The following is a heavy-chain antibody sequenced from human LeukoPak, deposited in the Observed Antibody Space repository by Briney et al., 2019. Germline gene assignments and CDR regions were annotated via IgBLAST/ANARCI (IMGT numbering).Heavy chain of an antibody. J-gene: IGHJ2*01. CDR2: ISAYNGNT. CDR1: GYTFTSYG. CDR3: ATGASGSSYYWYFDL. V-gene: IGHV1-18*01. Sequence: ASVKVSCKASGYTFTSYGISWVRQAPGQGLEWMGWISAYNGNTNYAQKLQGRVTMTTDTSTSTAYMELRSLRSDDTAVYYCATGASGSSYYWYFDLWGRGTLVTVSS. D-gene: IGHD1-26*01.